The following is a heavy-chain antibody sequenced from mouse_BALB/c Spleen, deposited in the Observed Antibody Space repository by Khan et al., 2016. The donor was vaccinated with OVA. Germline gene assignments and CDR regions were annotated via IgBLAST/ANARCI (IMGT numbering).Heavy chain of an antibody. D-gene: IGHD1-1*01. CDR1: GYTFTSYW. J-gene: IGHJ3*01. CDR3: ANHGSSSAWFTY. CDR2: INPSTDYT. V-gene: IGHV1-7*01. Sequence: VQLQESGAELAKPGASVKMSCKASGYTFTSYWMHWVKQRPGQGLEWIGYINPSTDYTEYNEKFKDKATLTADKSSSTAYMQLSSLPSEDSAVYNCANHGSSSAWFTYWGQGTLVAGSA.